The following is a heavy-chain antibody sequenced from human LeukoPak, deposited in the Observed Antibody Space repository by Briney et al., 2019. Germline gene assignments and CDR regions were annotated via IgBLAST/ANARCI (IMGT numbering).Heavy chain of an antibody. J-gene: IGHJ6*03. V-gene: IGHV1-69*05. CDR3: ARVDRYYFYMDV. Sequence: SVKVSCKASGGTFSSYIITWVRQAPGQGLEWMEGIIPLFNTPNYAQKFQGRVTITTDDSTHTSYVELRSLRSEDTAVYYCARVDRYYFYMDVWGKGTTVTVSS. CDR1: GGTFSSYI. CDR2: IIPLFNTP.